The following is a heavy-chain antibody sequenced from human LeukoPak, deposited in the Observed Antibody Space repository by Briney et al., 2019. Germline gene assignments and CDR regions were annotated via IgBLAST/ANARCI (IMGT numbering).Heavy chain of an antibody. V-gene: IGHV4-39*07. Sequence: SETLSLTCTVPGGSMSTSSYYRGWIRQPPGKGLEWIGYIFHTGHTSYNPSLKSRVTISVDMSKNHLSLRLTSVTAADTAVYYCARGFYGAGSHFDYWGQGTLVTVSS. CDR2: IFHTGHT. CDR3: ARGFYGAGSHFDY. D-gene: IGHD3-10*01. J-gene: IGHJ4*02. CDR1: GGSMSTSSYY.